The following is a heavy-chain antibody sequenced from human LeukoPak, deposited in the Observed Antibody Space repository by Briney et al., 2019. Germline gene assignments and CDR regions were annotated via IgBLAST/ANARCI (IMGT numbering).Heavy chain of an antibody. J-gene: IGHJ4*02. Sequence: GESLKISCKGSGYSFTTYWIGWVRQMPGKGLEWMGIIYPGDSDTRYSPSFQGQVTISADKSISTAYLQWSSLKASDTAMYYCARIRPFLYYDILTGYYADYWGQGTLVTVSS. V-gene: IGHV5-51*01. D-gene: IGHD3-9*01. CDR3: ARIRPFLYYDILTGYYADY. CDR2: IYPGDSDT. CDR1: GYSFTTYW.